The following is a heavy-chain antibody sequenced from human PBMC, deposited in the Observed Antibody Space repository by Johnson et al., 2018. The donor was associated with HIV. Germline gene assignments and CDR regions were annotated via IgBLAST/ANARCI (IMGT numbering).Heavy chain of an antibody. CDR3: ARGLGSRSAFDI. CDR2: INWNGAIT. D-gene: IGHD2-2*01. CDR1: GFTFDDYG. J-gene: IGHJ3*02. V-gene: IGHV3-20*04. Sequence: VQLVESGGGVVRPGGSLRLSCAASGFTFDDYGMTWVRQAPGKGLEWVSRINWNGAITAYADSVKGRFTISRDNSKNTLYLQMNSVRAEDTAVYYCARGLGSRSAFDIWGQGTMVTVSS.